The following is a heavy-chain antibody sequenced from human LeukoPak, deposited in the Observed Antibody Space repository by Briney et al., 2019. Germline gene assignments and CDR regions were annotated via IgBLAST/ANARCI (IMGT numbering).Heavy chain of an antibody. CDR3: ASAITIFGVVIRYHI. CDR2: INHSGST. J-gene: IGHJ3*02. D-gene: IGHD3-3*01. CDR1: GGSSSGYY. V-gene: IGHV4-34*01. Sequence: SETLSLTCGVYGGSSSGYYWSWIRQSPGKGLEWIGEINHSGSTNYNPSFKSRVIISVDTSKNRFSLRLSSVTAADTAVYYCASAITIFGVVIRYHIWGQGTMVTVSS.